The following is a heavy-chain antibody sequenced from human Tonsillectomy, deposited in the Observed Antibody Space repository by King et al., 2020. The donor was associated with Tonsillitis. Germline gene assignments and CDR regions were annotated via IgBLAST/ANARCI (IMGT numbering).Heavy chain of an antibody. J-gene: IGHJ6*02. CDR3: ARDSWTYSPLSYYAMDV. CDR1: GGTFNGHG. V-gene: IGHV1-69*01. D-gene: IGHD1-26*01. Sequence: QLVQSGAEVKKPGSSVKVSCQASGGTFNGHGISWVRQAPGQGLEWMGGSIPFFGMANYAQKFQGRVTVTADESTSTAYMELTRLTSEDTAVYYCARDSWTYSPLSYYAMDVWGQGTKVTVS. CDR2: SIPFFGMA.